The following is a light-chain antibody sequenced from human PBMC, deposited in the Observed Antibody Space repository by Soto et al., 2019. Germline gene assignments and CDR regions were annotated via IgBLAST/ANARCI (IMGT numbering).Light chain of an antibody. Sequence: QSVLTQPPSVSGAPGQRVTISCTGSSSNIGAGYDVHWYQQLPGTAPKLLIYGNSNRPSGVPDRFSGSKSGTSASLAITGLEAEDESDYFWPYYGSRLSGVVFGGGTKLTVL. J-gene: IGLJ2*01. CDR1: SSNIGAGYD. CDR2: GNS. V-gene: IGLV1-40*01. CDR3: PYYGSRLSGVV.